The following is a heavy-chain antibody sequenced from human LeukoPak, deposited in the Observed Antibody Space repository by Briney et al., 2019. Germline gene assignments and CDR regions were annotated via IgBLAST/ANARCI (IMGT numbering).Heavy chain of an antibody. D-gene: IGHD1-26*01. J-gene: IGHJ6*03. CDR3: AKGRGWEASYYYYYMDV. CDR1: GFTFRNYW. V-gene: IGHV3-74*01. Sequence: GGSLRLSCAASGFTFRNYWMHWVRQVPGKGLVWVSRINDDGTFTTYADSVKGRFIISRDNSKNTLYLQMNSLRAEDTAVYYCAKGRGWEASYYYYYMDVWGKGTTVTISS. CDR2: INDDGTFT.